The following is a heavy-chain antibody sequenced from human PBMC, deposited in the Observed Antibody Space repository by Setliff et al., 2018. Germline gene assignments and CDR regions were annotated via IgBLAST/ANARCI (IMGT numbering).Heavy chain of an antibody. CDR3: ARQARGYYYDSSGYYRASPGYYYMDV. V-gene: IGHV5-51*01. J-gene: IGHJ6*03. CDR2: IYPGDSDT. Sequence: PGESLKISCQGSGYSFTSYWIGWVRQMPGKGLEWMGIIYPGDSDTRYSPSFQGQVTISADKSISTAYLQWSRLKASDTAMYYCARQARGYYYDSSGYYRASPGYYYMDVWGKGTTVTVSS. CDR1: GYSFTSYW. D-gene: IGHD3-22*01.